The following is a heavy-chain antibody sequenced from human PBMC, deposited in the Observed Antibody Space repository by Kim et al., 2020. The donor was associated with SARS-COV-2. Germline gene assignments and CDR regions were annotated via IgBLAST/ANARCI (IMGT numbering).Heavy chain of an antibody. J-gene: IGHJ3*02. V-gene: IGHV3-9*01. CDR1: GFTFGDYA. Sequence: GVSLRLSCAASGFTFGDYAMHWVRQAPGRGLEWVSGIIWNSGSKAYGDSVRGRFTISRENAKNSLYLEMGSLRVEDTALYFCARYNTSLYGLDIWGQGTMVTVSS. CDR2: IIWNSGSK. D-gene: IGHD1-20*01. CDR3: ARYNTSLYGLDI.